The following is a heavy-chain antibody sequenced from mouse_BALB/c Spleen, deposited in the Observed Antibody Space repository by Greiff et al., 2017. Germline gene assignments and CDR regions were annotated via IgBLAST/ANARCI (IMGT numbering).Heavy chain of an antibody. CDR1: GYSITSGYY. V-gene: IGHV3-6*02. J-gene: IGHJ3*01. D-gene: IGHD2-1*01. Sequence: EVKLVESGPGLVKPSQSLSLTCSVTGYSITSGYYWNWIRQFPGNKLEWMGYISYDGSNNYNPSLKNRISITRDTSKNQFFLKLNSVTTEDTATYYCARGYGNYVWFAYWGQGTLVTVSA. CDR2: ISYDGSN. CDR3: ARGYGNYVWFAY.